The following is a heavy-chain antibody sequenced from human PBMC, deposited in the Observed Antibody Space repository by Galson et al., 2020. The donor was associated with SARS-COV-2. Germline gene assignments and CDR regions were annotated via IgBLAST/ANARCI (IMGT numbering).Heavy chain of an antibody. J-gene: IGHJ5*02. CDR2: IWYDGSNK. CDR1: GFTFSSYG. CDR3: ARGPPDIVVVPAARNWFDP. D-gene: IGHD2-2*01. V-gene: IGHV3-33*01. Sequence: QAGGSLRLSCAASGFTFSSYGMHWVRQAPGKGLEWVAVIWYDGSNKYYADSVKGRFTISRDNSKNTLYLQMNSLRAEDTAVYYCARGPPDIVVVPAARNWFDPWGQGTLVTVSS.